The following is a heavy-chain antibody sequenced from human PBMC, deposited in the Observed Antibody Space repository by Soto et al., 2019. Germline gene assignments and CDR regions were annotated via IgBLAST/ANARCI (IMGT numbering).Heavy chain of an antibody. CDR2: ISAYNGNT. J-gene: IGHJ5*02. Sequence: ASVKVSCKASGYTFTSYGISWVRQAPGQGLEWMGWISAYNGNTNYAQKLQGRVTMTTDTSTSTAYMELRSLRSDDTAVYYCASTLGYDSSGYYYGWFDPWGQGTLVTVSS. CDR3: ASTLGYDSSGYYYGWFDP. CDR1: GYTFTSYG. D-gene: IGHD3-22*01. V-gene: IGHV1-18*01.